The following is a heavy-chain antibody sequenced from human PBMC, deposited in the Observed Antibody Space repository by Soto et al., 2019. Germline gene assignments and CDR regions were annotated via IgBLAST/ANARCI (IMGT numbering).Heavy chain of an antibody. V-gene: IGHV4-39*01. J-gene: IGHJ5*02. CDR2: IYYSGST. CDR1: GGSISSSSYY. D-gene: IGHD1-1*01. CDR3: VSQITKAINWFDP. Sequence: QLQLQESGPGLVKPSETLSLTCTVSGGSISSSSYYWGWIRQPPGKGLEWIGSIYYSGSTYYNPSLKSRVTISVDTSKNQFSLKLSSVTAADTAVYYCVSQITKAINWFDPWGQGTLVTVSS.